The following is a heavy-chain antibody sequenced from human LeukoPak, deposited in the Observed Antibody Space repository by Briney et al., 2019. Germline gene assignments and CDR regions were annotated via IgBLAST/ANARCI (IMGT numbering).Heavy chain of an antibody. CDR1: GFTFNIDA. V-gene: IGHV3-30-3*01. J-gene: IGHJ4*02. D-gene: IGHD6-19*01. Sequence: GGSLRLSCAASGFTFNIDAMHWVRQAPGKGLEWVAFISYDGSSTDYADSVKGRFTISRDNSKNTQYLQMNSLRTEDTAVYYCARDPVAGSTPRPYYFDYWGRGTLVTVSS. CDR2: ISYDGSST. CDR3: ARDPVAGSTPRPYYFDY.